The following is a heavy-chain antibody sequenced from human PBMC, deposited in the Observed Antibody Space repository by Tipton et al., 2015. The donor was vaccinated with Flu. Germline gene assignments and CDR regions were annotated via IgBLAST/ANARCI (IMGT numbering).Heavy chain of an antibody. CDR3: ARGFIRLCDF. D-gene: IGHD3-16*01. CDR2: ISPSGHTI. V-gene: IGHV3-48*03. J-gene: IGHJ4*02. CDR1: GFSFSSFE. Sequence: LSLTCSASGFSFSSFEMNWVRQAPGKGLEWVSHISPSGHTIYYADPVRGRFTITRDNAKNSLHLQMNNLRAADTAVYYCARGFIRLCDFWCQGTQVTVSS.